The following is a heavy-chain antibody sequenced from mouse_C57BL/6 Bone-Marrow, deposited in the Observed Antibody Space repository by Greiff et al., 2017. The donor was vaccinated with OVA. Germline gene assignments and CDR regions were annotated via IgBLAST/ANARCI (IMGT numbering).Heavy chain of an antibody. CDR1: GFNIKDDY. CDR3: TANWYYFDY. V-gene: IGHV14-4*01. CDR2: IDPANGDT. D-gene: IGHD4-1*02. J-gene: IGHJ2*01. Sequence: EVQLQQSGAELVRPGASVKLSCTASGFNIKDDYMHWVKQRPEQGLEWIGWIDPANGDTEYASKFQGKATITADTSSNTAYLQLSSLTSEDTAVYYCTANWYYFDYGGQGTTLTVSS.